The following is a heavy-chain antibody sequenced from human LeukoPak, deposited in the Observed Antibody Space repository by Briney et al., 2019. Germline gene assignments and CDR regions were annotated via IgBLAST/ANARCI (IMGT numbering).Heavy chain of an antibody. CDR2: ISSSGSTI. CDR3: ATSYSSGWYYFDY. D-gene: IGHD6-19*01. CDR1: GFTFSSYE. V-gene: IGHV3-48*03. Sequence: GGSLRLSCAASGFTFSSYEMNWVRQAPGKGLEWVSYISSSGSTIYYADSVKGRFTISRDNAKNSLYLQMNSLRAEDTAVYYCATSYSSGWYYFDYWGQGTLVTVSS. J-gene: IGHJ4*02.